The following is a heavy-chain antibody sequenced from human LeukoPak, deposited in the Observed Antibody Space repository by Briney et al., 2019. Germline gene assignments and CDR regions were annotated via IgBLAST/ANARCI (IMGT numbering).Heavy chain of an antibody. J-gene: IGHJ4*02. D-gene: IGHD3-16*01. CDR2: IYHSGST. CDR1: GYSISTGYY. CDR3: ARGIPWGSGDY. Sequence: KSSETMSLTCTVSGYSISTGYYWGWIRQPPGKGLEWIGSIYHSGSTYYNPSLKSRVTISVDTSKNQFSLKLSSVTAADTAVYYCARGIPWGSGDYCGQGSLVTVSS. V-gene: IGHV4-38-2*02.